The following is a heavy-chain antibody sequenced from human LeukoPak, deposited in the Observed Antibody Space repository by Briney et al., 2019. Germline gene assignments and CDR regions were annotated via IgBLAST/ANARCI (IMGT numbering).Heavy chain of an antibody. CDR2: IYPGDSDD. CDR3: ARGPPGNSGWHYGIFDY. CDR1: GYSFSNYW. D-gene: IGHD6-19*01. J-gene: IGHJ4*02. V-gene: IGHV5-51*01. Sequence: GASVTVSCKTSGYSFSNYWIGWVRQMPGKGLEWMGIIYPGDSDDRYSPSFQGQVTISADKSISTAYLQWSSLKASDTAIYYCARGPPGNSGWHYGIFDYWGQGTLVPVSS.